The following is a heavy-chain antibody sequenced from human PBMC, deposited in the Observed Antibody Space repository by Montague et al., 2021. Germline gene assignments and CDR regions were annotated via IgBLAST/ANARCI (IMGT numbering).Heavy chain of an antibody. Sequence: SETLSLTCEVYGGSFIGNSWSWIRQAPGKGLEWIGYIYYSGSTNYNPSLKSRVTISVDTSKNQFSLRLSSVTAADTAVYYCAGWGLLEKYYFDYWGQGTLVTVSS. J-gene: IGHJ4*02. CDR3: AGWGLLEKYYFDY. CDR1: GGSFIGNS. V-gene: IGHV4-59*01. D-gene: IGHD3-16*01. CDR2: IYYSGST.